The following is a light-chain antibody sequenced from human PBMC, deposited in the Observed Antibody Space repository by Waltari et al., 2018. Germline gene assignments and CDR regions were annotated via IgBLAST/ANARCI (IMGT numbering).Light chain of an antibody. Sequence: KVTIPCQASKDITNNLNWYQQKPGQAPKLLIYEASTLHTGVPSRFRGRGYGTDFTLIISRLQPEDVATYYCQHFENLPLTFGGGTKVEIK. CDR3: QHFENLPLT. J-gene: IGKJ4*01. CDR1: KDITNN. V-gene: IGKV1-33*01. CDR2: EAS.